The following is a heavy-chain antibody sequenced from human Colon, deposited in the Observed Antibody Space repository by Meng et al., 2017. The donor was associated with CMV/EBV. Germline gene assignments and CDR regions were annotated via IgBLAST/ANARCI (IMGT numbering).Heavy chain of an antibody. V-gene: IGHV3-21*01. CDR2: IASHKSQI. CDR3: ARGPIVVAPATMGRGGYYYYGLDV. Sequence: GESLKISCAASGFTFASHTMTWVRQAPGKGLEWVSSIASHKSQIYYADSVKGRFTISRDDAQNSLHLQMNSLRAEDSAVYYCARGPIVVAPATMGRGGYYYYGLDVWGQGTTVTVSS. D-gene: IGHD2-2*01. CDR1: GFTFASHT. J-gene: IGHJ6*02.